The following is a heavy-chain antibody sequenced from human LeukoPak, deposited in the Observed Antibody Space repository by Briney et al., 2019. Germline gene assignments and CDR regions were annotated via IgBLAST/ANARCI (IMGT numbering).Heavy chain of an antibody. V-gene: IGHV4-4*02. D-gene: IGHD5-18*01. CDR2: IYHSGST. CDR3: ARTARDDWNWFDP. CDR1: GGSISSSNW. J-gene: IGHJ5*02. Sequence: SETLSLTCAVSGGSISSSNWWSWVRQPPGKGLEWIGEIYHSGSTNYNPSLKSRVTISVDKSKNQFSLKLSSVTAADTAVYYCARTARDDWNWFDPWGQGTLVTVSS.